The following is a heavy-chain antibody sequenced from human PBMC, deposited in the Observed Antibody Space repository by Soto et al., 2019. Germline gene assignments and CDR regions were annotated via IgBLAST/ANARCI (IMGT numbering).Heavy chain of an antibody. CDR1: GFTFSSYW. CDR3: ARDAGRLQLSTATFDY. Sequence: GGSLRLSCAASGFTFSSYWMSWVRQAPGKGLEWVANIKQDGSEKYYVDSVKGRFTISRDNAKNSLYLQMNSLRAEDTAVYYCARDAGRLQLSTATFDYWGQGTLVTVSS. D-gene: IGHD5-18*01. V-gene: IGHV3-7*01. CDR2: IKQDGSEK. J-gene: IGHJ4*02.